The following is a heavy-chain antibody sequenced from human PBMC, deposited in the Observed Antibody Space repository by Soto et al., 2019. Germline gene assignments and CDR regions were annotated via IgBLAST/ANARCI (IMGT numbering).Heavy chain of an antibody. D-gene: IGHD1-26*01. CDR3: ARRYSGTEGCFDP. Sequence: EVQLVESGGGLVQPGGSLRLSCAASGFTISGHWMHWVRQVPGKGLVWVSRINSDGSSTSYADSVKGRFIISRDNAKNTLKQQRTSLRAEDTAVYYCARRYSGTEGCFDPWGQGTLVTVSS. V-gene: IGHV3-74*01. J-gene: IGHJ5*02. CDR1: GFTISGHW. CDR2: INSDGSST.